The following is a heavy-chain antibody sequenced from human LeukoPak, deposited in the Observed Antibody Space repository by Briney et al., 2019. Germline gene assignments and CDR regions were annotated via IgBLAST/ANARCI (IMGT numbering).Heavy chain of an antibody. CDR2: ISGSGGST. D-gene: IGHD1-26*01. CDR1: GFTFSTYG. CDR3: AKALSGSYSYFDY. J-gene: IGHJ4*02. Sequence: GGSLRLSCAASGFTFSTYGMSWVRQAPGKGVEGVSAISGSGGSTYYADSVKGRFTISRDNSKNTLYLQMNSLRAEDTAVYYCAKALSGSYSYFDYWGQGTLVTVSS. V-gene: IGHV3-23*01.